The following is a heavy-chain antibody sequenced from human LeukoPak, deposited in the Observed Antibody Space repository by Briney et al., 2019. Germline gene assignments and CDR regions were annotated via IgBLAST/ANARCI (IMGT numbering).Heavy chain of an antibody. CDR2: IRSKAYGGTT. J-gene: IGHJ3*02. Sequence: GSLRLSCTASGFTFGDYAMSWVRQAPGKGLEWVGFIRSKAYGGTTEYAASVEGRFTISRDDSKSIAYLQMNSLKTEDTAVYYCTREGSAFDIWGQGTMVTVSS. D-gene: IGHD3-10*01. CDR1: GFTFGDYA. CDR3: TREGSAFDI. V-gene: IGHV3-49*04.